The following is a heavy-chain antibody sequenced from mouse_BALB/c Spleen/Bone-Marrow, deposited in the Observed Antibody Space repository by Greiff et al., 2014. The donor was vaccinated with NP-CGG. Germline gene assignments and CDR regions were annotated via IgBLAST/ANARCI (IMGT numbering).Heavy chain of an antibody. J-gene: IGHJ1*01. CDR3: ARSLRWYFDV. D-gene: IGHD1-1*01. CDR2: INPSSGCT. V-gene: IGHV1-4*01. CDR1: GYTFTSYT. Sequence: VMLVESGAELARPGASVKMSCKASGYTFTSYTMHWVKQRPGQGLEWIGYINPSSGCTNYNQKFKDKATLTADKSSSTAYMQLSSLTSEDSAVYYCARSLRWYFDVWGAGTTVTVSS.